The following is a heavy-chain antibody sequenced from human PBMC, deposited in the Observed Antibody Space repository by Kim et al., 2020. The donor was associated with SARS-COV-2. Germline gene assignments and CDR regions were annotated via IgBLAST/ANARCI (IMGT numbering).Heavy chain of an antibody. Sequence: PALKSRVTISVDTSKNQFSLKLSSVTAADTAVYYCARRGMVRGVITGFDPWGQGTLVTVSS. J-gene: IGHJ5*02. V-gene: IGHV4-34*01. CDR3: ARRGMVRGVITGFDP. D-gene: IGHD3-10*01.